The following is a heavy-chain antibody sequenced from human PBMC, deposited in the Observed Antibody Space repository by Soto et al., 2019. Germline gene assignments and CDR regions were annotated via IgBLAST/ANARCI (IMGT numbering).Heavy chain of an antibody. CDR3: ARELTIFGVAYEAFDI. J-gene: IGHJ3*02. CDR2: IYSGGST. D-gene: IGHD3-3*01. Sequence: EVQLVESGGGLIQPGGSLRLSCAASGFTVSSNYMSWVRQAPGKGLDWVSVIYSGGSTYYADSVKGRFTSSRDNSKNTLYLQMNSLRAEDTAVYYCARELTIFGVAYEAFDIWGQGTMVTVSS. V-gene: IGHV3-53*01. CDR1: GFTVSSNY.